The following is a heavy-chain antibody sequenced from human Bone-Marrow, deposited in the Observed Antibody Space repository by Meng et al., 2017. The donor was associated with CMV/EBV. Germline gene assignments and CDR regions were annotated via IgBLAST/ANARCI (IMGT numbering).Heavy chain of an antibody. CDR3: ARIPLKFLEPFDY. Sequence: SETLSLTCTVSGGSISSTNYYWGWIRQPPGKGLEWIGSMSYSGTTYYNPSLESRVTISLDASNNQFSLKLTSVTAADTALYYCARIPLKFLEPFDYWGQGTLVTVSS. D-gene: IGHD3-3*01. J-gene: IGHJ4*02. CDR2: MSYSGTT. CDR1: GGSISSTNYY. V-gene: IGHV4-39*07.